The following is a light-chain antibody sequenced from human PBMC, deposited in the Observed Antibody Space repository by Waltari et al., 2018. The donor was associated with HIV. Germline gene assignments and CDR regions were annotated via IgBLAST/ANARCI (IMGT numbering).Light chain of an antibody. CDR1: SLRSYS. J-gene: IGLJ2*01. CDR3: NSRDSSGHVI. Sequence: SSELTQDPAVSVALGQTVRITCQGDSLRSYSANWYLQKPGQAPLLVIYDKNNRPSGSPDRFSCSSSGNAASLTITGAQAEDEADYYCNSRDSSGHVIFGGGTKLTVL. V-gene: IGLV3-19*01. CDR2: DKN.